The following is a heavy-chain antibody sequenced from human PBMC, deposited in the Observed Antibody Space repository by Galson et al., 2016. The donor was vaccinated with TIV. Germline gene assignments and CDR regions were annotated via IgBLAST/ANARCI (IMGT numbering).Heavy chain of an antibody. CDR2: ISSYNGHI. CDR3: ARGPLDYFESSGFDWYFDL. CDR1: GYGFSNYG. J-gene: IGHJ2*01. Sequence: SVKVSCKASGYGFSNYGFIWVRQAPGQGLEWVGWISSYNGHIEYAQKFQGRGTLTTDTSTSTAYMELRSLRSNDTAVYYCARGPLDYFESSGFDWYFDLGGCGTLLTVSS. D-gene: IGHD3-22*01. V-gene: IGHV1-18*01.